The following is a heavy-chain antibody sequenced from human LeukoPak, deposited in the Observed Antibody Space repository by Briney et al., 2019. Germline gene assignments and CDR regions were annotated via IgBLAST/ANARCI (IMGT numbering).Heavy chain of an antibody. D-gene: IGHD2-2*01. CDR3: ARGGPAAIDY. J-gene: IGHJ4*02. CDR1: GFTFSSYG. V-gene: IGHV3-21*01. Sequence: PGGSLRLSCAASGFTFSSYGMNWVRQAPGKGLEWVSSISSSSSYIYYADSVKGRFTISRDNAKNSLYLQMNSLRAEDTAVYYCARGGPAAIDYWGQGTLVTVSS. CDR2: ISSSSSYI.